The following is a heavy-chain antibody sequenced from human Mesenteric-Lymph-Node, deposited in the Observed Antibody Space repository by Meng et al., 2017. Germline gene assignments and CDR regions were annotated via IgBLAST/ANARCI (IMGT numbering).Heavy chain of an antibody. CDR1: GFSLSNARMG. Sequence: SGPTLVKPTETLTLTCTVSGFSLSNARMGVSWIRQPPGKALEWLAHIFSNDEKSYSTSLKSRLTISKDTSKNQVVLTMTNMDPVDTATYYCARTVGDYSGNYYYYYGMDVWGQGNTVNGAS. D-gene: IGHD4-17*01. J-gene: IGHJ6*01. CDR2: IFSNDEK. V-gene: IGHV2-26*01. CDR3: ARTVGDYSGNYYYYYGMDV.